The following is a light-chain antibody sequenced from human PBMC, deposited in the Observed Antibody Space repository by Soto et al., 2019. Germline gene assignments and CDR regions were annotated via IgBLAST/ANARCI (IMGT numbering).Light chain of an antibody. CDR2: RAS. CDR3: QHYNNWPIT. Sequence: EIVLTQSPGTLSLSPGERATLSCRASQSVSTNLAWYQQKPGQAPRLLMYRASMRATGIPARFSGRGSGTEFTLTISSLQSEDSAFYFCQHYNNWPITFGQGTRLEIK. CDR1: QSVSTN. V-gene: IGKV3-15*01. J-gene: IGKJ5*01.